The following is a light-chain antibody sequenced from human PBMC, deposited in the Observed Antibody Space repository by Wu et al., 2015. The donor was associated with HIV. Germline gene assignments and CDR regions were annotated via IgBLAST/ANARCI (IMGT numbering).Light chain of an antibody. CDR3: HQYGTSRQT. Sequence: EIQMTQSPSTLSASVGDRVNITCRASQSVDKWLAWYQQKPGKAPKLLIYEASSLESGIPSRFIGSGFVGQTSLSPSTDWSLRYFAVYFCHQYGTSRQTFGRRDQGGGQT. J-gene: IGKJ1*01. CDR2: EAS. CDR1: QSVDKW. V-gene: IGKV1-5*03.